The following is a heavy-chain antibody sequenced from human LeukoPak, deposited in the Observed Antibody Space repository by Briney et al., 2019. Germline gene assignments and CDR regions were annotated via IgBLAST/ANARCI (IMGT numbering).Heavy chain of an antibody. D-gene: IGHD6-6*01. Sequence: PGGSLRLSCAVSGFTFSSYAVHWVRQAPGKGLEWVAVISFDGSNKYYADSVKGRFTISRDNSKNTLYLQMNSLRADDTAVYYCARGSVGAVRPQAYMNYWGQGTLVTVSS. CDR1: GFTFSSYA. V-gene: IGHV3-30*03. CDR2: ISFDGSNK. J-gene: IGHJ4*02. CDR3: ARGSVGAVRPQAYMNY.